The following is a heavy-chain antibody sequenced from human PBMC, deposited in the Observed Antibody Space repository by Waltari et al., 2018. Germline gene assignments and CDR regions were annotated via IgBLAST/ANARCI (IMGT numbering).Heavy chain of an antibody. CDR2: IVPIFGTA. V-gene: IGHV1-69*05. CDR1: GGPFSSYA. D-gene: IGHD6-6*01. J-gene: IGHJ4*02. Sequence: QVQLVQSGAEGKRPGSSVKVSCKASGGPFSSYAIRWVRQAPGQGLEWMGGIVPIFGTANYSPKFQGRVTITTDESTSTAYMELSSLRSEDTAVYYCARAAAARPGFDYWGQGTLVTVSS. CDR3: ARAAAARPGFDY.